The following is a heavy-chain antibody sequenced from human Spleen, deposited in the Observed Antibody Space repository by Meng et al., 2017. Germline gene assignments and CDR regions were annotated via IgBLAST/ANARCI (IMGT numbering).Heavy chain of an antibody. CDR2: IGGKPKRYAA. CDR1: GVSFSDSD. Sequence: GESLKISCAVPGVSFSDSDIHWVRQASGKGLEWVGRIGGKPKRYAATYGASVRGRFTIPRDDSKKMAYLQINSLRIEDAAVYFCTIYIRGHIWGQGTMVTVSS. D-gene: IGHD6-19*01. CDR3: TIYIRGHI. J-gene: IGHJ3*02. V-gene: IGHV3-73*01.